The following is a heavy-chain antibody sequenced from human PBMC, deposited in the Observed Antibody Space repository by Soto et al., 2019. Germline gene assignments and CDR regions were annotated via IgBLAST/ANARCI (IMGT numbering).Heavy chain of an antibody. CDR2: IWYDGSSK. V-gene: IGHV3-33*06. Sequence: PEGSWRLSCAASGFTFSHSGMHWVRQAPGKGLEWVAIIWYDGSSKYYADSVKGRFTISRDNSRNTVYLQMNSLRAEDTAVYYCAKDSLKRWLQGSFDIWGQGTLLTVSS. CDR1: GFTFSHSG. CDR3: AKDSLKRWLQGSFDI. J-gene: IGHJ3*02. D-gene: IGHD5-12*01.